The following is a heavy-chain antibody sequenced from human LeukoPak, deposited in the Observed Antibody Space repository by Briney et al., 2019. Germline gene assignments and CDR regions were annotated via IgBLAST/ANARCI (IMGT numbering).Heavy chain of an antibody. CDR3: AKADGYNPSYFDY. V-gene: IGHV3-23*01. D-gene: IGHD5-24*01. J-gene: IGHJ4*02. CDR1: GFTFSTYA. CDR2: ISGSGGST. Sequence: GGSLRPSCAASGFTFSTYAMSWVRQAPGKGLEWVSGISGSGGSTYYADSVKGRFTISRDNSKNTLYLQMNILRAEDTAVYHCAKADGYNPSYFDYWGQGTLVTVSS.